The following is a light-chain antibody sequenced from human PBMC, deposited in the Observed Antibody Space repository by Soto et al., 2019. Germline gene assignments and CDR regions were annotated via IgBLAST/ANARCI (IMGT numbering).Light chain of an antibody. Sequence: SYELTQPPSVSVSPGQTASINCSGDKLGDKYACWYQQKPGQSPVLVIYQDSKRPSGIPERFSGSNSGNTATLTISGTQAMAEADYYCQAWDSSTDVVFGGGTKLTVL. J-gene: IGLJ2*01. CDR2: QDS. CDR3: QAWDSSTDVV. V-gene: IGLV3-1*01. CDR1: KLGDKY.